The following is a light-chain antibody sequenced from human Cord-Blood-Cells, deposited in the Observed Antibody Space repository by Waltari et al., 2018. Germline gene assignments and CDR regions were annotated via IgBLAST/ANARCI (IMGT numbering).Light chain of an antibody. V-gene: IGLV6-57*02. CDR2: EDN. Sequence: MLTPRHSPSVSPRHTLTLSPTVSTASTAANIVTLYQHRPGSAPTTVIYEDNQRPSGVPDRFSGAIDSSSNSASLTISGLKTEDEADYYCQSYDSSNWVFGGGTKLTVL. CDR1: TASTAANI. CDR3: QSYDSSNWV. J-gene: IGLJ3*02.